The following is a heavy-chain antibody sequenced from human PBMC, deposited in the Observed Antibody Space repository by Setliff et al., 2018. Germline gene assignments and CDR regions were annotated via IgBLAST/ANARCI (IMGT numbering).Heavy chain of an antibody. V-gene: IGHV1-2*02. CDR1: GFTFTDYL. J-gene: IGHJ6*03. CDR3: AREMLVVRGVNSYYYYMDV. D-gene: IGHD3-10*02. CDR2: INLNTGNI. Sequence: ASVKVSCKAYGFTFTDYLMNWMRQAPEQGLEWMGRINLNTGNIFYAQEFQGRVTLTRDTSISTAYMELSSLRSEDTAVYYCAREMLVVRGVNSYYYYMDVWGKGTTVTVSS.